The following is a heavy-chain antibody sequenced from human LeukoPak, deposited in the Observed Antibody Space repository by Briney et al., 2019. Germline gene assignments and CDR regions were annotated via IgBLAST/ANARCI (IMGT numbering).Heavy chain of an antibody. V-gene: IGHV3-21*01. CDR2: ISSSSSYI. J-gene: IGHJ5*02. Sequence: AGGSLRLSCAASGFTFSSYSMYWVRQAPGKGLEWVSSISSSSSYIYYADSVKGRFTISRDTSKNTLYLQMNSLRTEDTAVYYCAKDLMRDRWFGESWGQGTLVTVSS. D-gene: IGHD3-10*01. CDR3: AKDLMRDRWFGES. CDR1: GFTFSSYS.